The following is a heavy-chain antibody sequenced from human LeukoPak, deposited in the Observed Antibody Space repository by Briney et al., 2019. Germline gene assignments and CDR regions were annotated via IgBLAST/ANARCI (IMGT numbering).Heavy chain of an antibody. CDR3: ARFTMVRGVINWFDP. D-gene: IGHD3-10*01. V-gene: IGHV1-18*01. Sequence: ASVKVSCKASGYTFTSYGISWVRQAPGQGLEWMGWISAYNGNTNYAQKLQGRVTMTTDTSTSTAYMELRSLRSDDTAMYYCARFTMVRGVINWFDPWGQGTLVTVSS. J-gene: IGHJ5*02. CDR1: GYTFTSYG. CDR2: ISAYNGNT.